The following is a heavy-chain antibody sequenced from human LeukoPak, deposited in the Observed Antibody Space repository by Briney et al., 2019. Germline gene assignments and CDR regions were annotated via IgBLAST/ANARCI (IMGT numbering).Heavy chain of an antibody. D-gene: IGHD3-3*01. CDR3: ARGAIFGVVQGPDY. V-gene: IGHV3-23*01. CDR2: ISGSGGST. CDR1: GFTFSSYA. Sequence: GGSLRLSCAASGFTFSSYAMSWVRQAPGKGLEWVSAISGSGGSTYYADSVKGRFTISRDNSKNTLYLQMNSLRAEDTAVYYCARGAIFGVVQGPDYWGQGTLVTVSS. J-gene: IGHJ4*02.